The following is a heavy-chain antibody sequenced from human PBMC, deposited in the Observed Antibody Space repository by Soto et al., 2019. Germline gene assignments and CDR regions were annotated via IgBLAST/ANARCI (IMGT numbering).Heavy chain of an antibody. D-gene: IGHD2-8*02. J-gene: IGHJ5*02. Sequence: SETLSLTCTVSGGSVSSGSYYWSWIRQPPGKGLEWIGYIYYSGSTNYNPSLKSRVTISVDTSKNQFSLKLSSVTAADTAVYYCARSIWWGGAAREIWFDPWGQGTLVTVSS. CDR2: IYYSGST. V-gene: IGHV4-61*01. CDR1: GGSVSSGSYY. CDR3: ARSIWWGGAAREIWFDP.